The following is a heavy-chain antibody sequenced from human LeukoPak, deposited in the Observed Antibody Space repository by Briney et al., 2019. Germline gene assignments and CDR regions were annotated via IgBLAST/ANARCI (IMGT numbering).Heavy chain of an antibody. CDR2: IYYSGST. D-gene: IGHD1-14*01. V-gene: IGHV4-31*03. CDR3: ARAPATDAFDI. J-gene: IGHJ3*02. CDR1: GGSISSGGYY. Sequence: SETLSLTCTVSGGSISSGGYYWSWLRQHPGKGLEWIGYIYYSGSTYYNPSLKSRVTISVDTSKNQFSLKLSSVTAADTAVYYCARAPATDAFDIWGQGTMVTVSS.